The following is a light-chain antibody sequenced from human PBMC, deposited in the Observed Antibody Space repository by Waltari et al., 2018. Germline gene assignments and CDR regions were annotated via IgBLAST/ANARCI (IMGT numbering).Light chain of an antibody. CDR2: EVN. V-gene: IGLV2-18*02. CDR1: RTDVGSYSR. J-gene: IGLJ3*02. CDR3: SSYTSSTTLV. Sequence: QSALTQPPSVSGSPGQSVTIPCTGTRTDVGSYSRVSWYQQPPGSAPKVIIYEVNKRPSGVPDRFSGSKSGNTASLTISGLQPEDEADYYCSSYTSSTTLVFGGGTSLTV.